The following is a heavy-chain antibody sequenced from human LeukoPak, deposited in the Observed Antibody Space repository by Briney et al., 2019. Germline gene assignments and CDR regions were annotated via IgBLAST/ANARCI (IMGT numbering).Heavy chain of an antibody. J-gene: IGHJ4*02. V-gene: IGHV3-74*01. Sequence: GGCLRLSCAASGFTLSSYWMHWVRQAPGNGLVWVSRISSDGSDTTYADSVKGRFTISRDNAKKMLYLQMNGLRVDDTAVYYCTRAPYHGDYVSWAWGQGTLVTVSS. CDR3: TRAPYHGDYVSWA. D-gene: IGHD4-17*01. CDR2: ISSDGSDT. CDR1: GFTLSSYW.